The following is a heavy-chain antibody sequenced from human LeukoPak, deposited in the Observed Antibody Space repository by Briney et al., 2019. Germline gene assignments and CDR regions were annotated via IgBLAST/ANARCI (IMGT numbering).Heavy chain of an antibody. Sequence: GGSLRLSCAASGFTVSSNYMSWVRRAPGKGLEWVSVIYSGGSTYYADSVKGRFTISRDNSKNTLYLQMNSLRAEDTAVYYCAHSRIDAFDIWGQGTMVTVSS. CDR2: IYSGGST. CDR3: AHSRIDAFDI. D-gene: IGHD1-14*01. J-gene: IGHJ3*02. CDR1: GFTVSSNY. V-gene: IGHV3-53*01.